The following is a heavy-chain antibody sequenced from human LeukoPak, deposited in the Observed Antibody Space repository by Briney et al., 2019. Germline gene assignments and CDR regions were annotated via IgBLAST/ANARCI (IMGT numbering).Heavy chain of an antibody. CDR3: ARSAAGAVDY. CDR2: TYYRSKWYN. CDR1: GDSVSSNSDA. J-gene: IGHJ4*02. Sequence: SQTLSLTCAISGDSVSSNSDAWNWLRQSPSRGLEWLGRTYYRSKWYNDYAASVKSRITINPDTSKNQFSLQLNSVTAEDSAVYYCARSAAGAVDYWGQGTLVTVSS. D-gene: IGHD6-13*01. V-gene: IGHV6-1*01.